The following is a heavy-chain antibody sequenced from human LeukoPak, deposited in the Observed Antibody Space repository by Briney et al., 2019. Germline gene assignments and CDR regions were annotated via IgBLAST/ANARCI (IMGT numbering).Heavy chain of an antibody. V-gene: IGHV1-69*05. Sequence: ASVKVSCKASGGTFSSYAISWVRQVPGQGLEWMGGIIPIFGTANYAQKFQGRVTITTDESTSTAYMELSSLRSEDTAVYYCAGAPLVVPAAINPRGTMDYYYYMDVWGKGTTVTVSS. J-gene: IGHJ6*03. CDR2: IIPIFGTA. CDR3: AGAPLVVPAAINPRGTMDYYYYMDV. D-gene: IGHD2-2*01. CDR1: GGTFSSYA.